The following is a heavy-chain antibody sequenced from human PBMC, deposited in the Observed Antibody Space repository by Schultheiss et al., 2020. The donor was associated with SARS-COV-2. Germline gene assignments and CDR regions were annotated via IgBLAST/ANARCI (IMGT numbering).Heavy chain of an antibody. CDR1: GFTFSSYS. Sequence: GGSLRLSCAASGFTFSSYSMHWVRQAPGKGLEFVASIRSSGRDIYYADSMQGRFTVSRDNANNSLYLQMHSLRVEDTAVYYCVRDRSWWTPYNCFDLWGRGTLVTVSS. J-gene: IGHJ5*02. CDR2: IRSSGRDI. D-gene: IGHD2-15*01. V-gene: IGHV3-21*01. CDR3: VRDRSWWTPYNCFDL.